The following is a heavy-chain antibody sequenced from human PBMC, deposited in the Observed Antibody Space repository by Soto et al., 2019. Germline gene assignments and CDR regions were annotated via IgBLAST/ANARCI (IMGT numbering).Heavy chain of an antibody. CDR2: IWYDGSNK. J-gene: IGHJ3*02. V-gene: IGHV3-33*01. Sequence: QVQLVESGGGVVQPGRSLRLSCAASGFTFSSYGMHWVRQAPGKGLEWVAVIWYDGSNKYYADSVKGRFTISRDNSKNTLYLQMNSLRAEDTAVYYFARGGDRDNWKYHSAFDIWGQGTMVTVSS. CDR3: ARGGDRDNWKYHSAFDI. D-gene: IGHD1-7*01. CDR1: GFTFSSYG.